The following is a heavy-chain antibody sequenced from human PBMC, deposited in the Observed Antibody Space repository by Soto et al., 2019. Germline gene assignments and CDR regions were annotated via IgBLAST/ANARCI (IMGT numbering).Heavy chain of an antibody. D-gene: IGHD2-8*01. CDR3: AKSFVPGLSSIYGMDV. CDR1: GFTFSSYG. V-gene: IGHV3-30*18. CDR2: ISYDGSNK. J-gene: IGHJ6*02. Sequence: GGSLRLSCAASGFTFSSYGMHWVRQAPGKGLEWVAVISYDGSNKYYADSVKGRFTISRDNSKNTLYLQTNSLRAEDTAVYYCAKSFVPGLSSIYGMDVWGQGTTVTSP.